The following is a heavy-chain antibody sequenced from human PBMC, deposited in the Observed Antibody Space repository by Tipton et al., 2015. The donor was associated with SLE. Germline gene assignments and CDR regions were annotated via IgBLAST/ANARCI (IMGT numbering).Heavy chain of an antibody. CDR1: GDSISSGGYY. J-gene: IGHJ4*02. Sequence: TLSLTCTVSGDSISSGGYYWNWIRQHPEKGLEWIGYISASGGAHYNPSLRSRGTISLDTSENQFSLKVTSVTAADTAVYYCARERSGGSWYFDSWGQGALVTVSS. CDR3: ARERSGGSWYFDS. V-gene: IGHV4-31*03. CDR2: ISASGGA. D-gene: IGHD2-15*01.